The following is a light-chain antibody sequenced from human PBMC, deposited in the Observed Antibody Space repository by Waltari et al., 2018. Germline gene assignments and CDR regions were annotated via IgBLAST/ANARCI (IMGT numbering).Light chain of an antibody. Sequence: SYELTQPPSVSVSPGQTAKISCSGDALQMPFAHWYQQKPGQAPGVIMYKYTQRPSGIPERFSASTSGTTVTLTIRGVQAEDEADYYCQSADTIGSIIFGGGTKLTVL. CDR2: KYT. J-gene: IGLJ2*01. V-gene: IGLV3-25*03. CDR1: ALQMPF. CDR3: QSADTIGSII.